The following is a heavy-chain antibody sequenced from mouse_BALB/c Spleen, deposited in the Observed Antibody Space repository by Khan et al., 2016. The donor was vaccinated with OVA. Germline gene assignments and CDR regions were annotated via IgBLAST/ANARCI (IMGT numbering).Heavy chain of an antibody. CDR1: GFTFSSYT. V-gene: IGHV5-12-2*01. CDR2: ISNGGGST. CDR3: ARPSTTEGDYVMDY. Sequence: EVMLVESGGGLVQPGGSLKLSCAASGFTFSSYTMSWVRQTPDKRLEWVAFISNGGGSTYYPDTVKGRFTISRDNAKNTLYLHMSSLKSEDTAMXYCARPSTTEGDYVMDYWGQGTSVTVSS. J-gene: IGHJ4*01. D-gene: IGHD1-1*01.